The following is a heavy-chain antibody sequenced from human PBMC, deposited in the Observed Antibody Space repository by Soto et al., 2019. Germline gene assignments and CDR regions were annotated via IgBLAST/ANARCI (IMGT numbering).Heavy chain of an antibody. CDR2: IDPSDSYV. Sequence: GESLKISCQASGYSFTAYWITWVRQVPGKGLEWMATIDPSDSYVDYSPSFRGHVTFSVDRSITTVYLQWNSLKASDSAMYFCTRRASSSFYHFDFWGQGALVTVSS. J-gene: IGHJ4*02. CDR1: GYSFTAYW. D-gene: IGHD2-2*01. CDR3: TRRASSSFYHFDF. V-gene: IGHV5-10-1*01.